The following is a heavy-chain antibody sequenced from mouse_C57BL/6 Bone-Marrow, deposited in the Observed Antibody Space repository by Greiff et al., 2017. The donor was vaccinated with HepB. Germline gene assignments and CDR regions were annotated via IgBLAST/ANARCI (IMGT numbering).Heavy chain of an antibody. Sequence: VQLQQSGPELVKPGASVKISCKASGYAFSSSWMNWVKQRPGKGLEWIGRIYPGDGDTNYNGKFKGKATLTADKSSSTAYMQLSSLTSEDSAVYFWARSYYGNRDHWGQGTTLTVSS. V-gene: IGHV1-82*01. D-gene: IGHD2-10*01. J-gene: IGHJ2*01. CDR1: GYAFSSSW. CDR2: IYPGDGDT. CDR3: ARSYYGNRDH.